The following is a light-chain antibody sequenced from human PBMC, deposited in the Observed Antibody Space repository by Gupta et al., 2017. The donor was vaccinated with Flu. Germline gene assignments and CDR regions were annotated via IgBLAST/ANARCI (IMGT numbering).Light chain of an antibody. V-gene: IGLV3-21*02. CDR1: KIERIS. J-gene: IGLJ2*01. CDR2: DDS. CDR3: QVWDGGSDHAV. Sequence: SYLLSLPPPASVAPGQTARPTSGGDKIERISLYLYQQKSGQAPVLVLYDDSDRPSGIPDRFSGSNSGNTTTLTISSVEAVDEADYYCQVWDGGSDHAVFGGGTKLTVL.